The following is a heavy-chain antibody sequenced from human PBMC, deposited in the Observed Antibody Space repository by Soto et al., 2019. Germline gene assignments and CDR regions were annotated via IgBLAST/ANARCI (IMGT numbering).Heavy chain of an antibody. CDR3: ARDDFGDYRHFDC. D-gene: IGHD4-17*01. CDR2: IIPILGIA. CDR1: GGTFSSYT. V-gene: IGHV1-69*04. J-gene: IGHJ4*02. Sequence: SVKVSCKASGGTFSSYTISWVRQAPGQGLEWMGRIIPILGIANYAQKFQGRVTITADKSTSTAYMELSSLRSEDTAVYYCARDDFGDYRHFDCWGQGTLVTVSS.